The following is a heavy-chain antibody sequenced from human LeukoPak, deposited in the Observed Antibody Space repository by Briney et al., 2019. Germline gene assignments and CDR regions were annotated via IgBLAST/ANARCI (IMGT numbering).Heavy chain of an antibody. D-gene: IGHD2-15*01. Sequence: GSVRLSCAASGFTFCSYAMRWVRQAPGRGVEWSGEIYHSGSNNYNPFLKSRVTRSVDTSTNQFSRKLSSLTAADTAVYYCARGSVPYWGMVVAATALDYWGQGTLVTVSS. CDR2: IYHSGSN. V-gene: IGHV4-4*02. J-gene: IGHJ4*02. CDR1: GFTFCSYA. CDR3: ARGSVPYWGMVVAATALDY.